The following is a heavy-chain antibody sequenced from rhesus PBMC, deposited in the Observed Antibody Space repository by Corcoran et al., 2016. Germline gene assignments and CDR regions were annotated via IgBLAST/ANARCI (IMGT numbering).Heavy chain of an antibody. CDR3: AGEGHSGSWTFDY. Sequence: QVQLVQSGAEVKKPGASVKVSCKASGFTFGSYAISWVRQAPGQGLEWMGVIIPRVGIKNYAEKFQSRVTITADPSTSAAYMELSSLRSEDTAVYYCAGEGHSGSWTFDYWGQGVLVTVSS. J-gene: IGHJ4*01. CDR2: IIPRVGIK. V-gene: IGHV1-198*02. D-gene: IGHD6-25*01. CDR1: GFTFGSYA.